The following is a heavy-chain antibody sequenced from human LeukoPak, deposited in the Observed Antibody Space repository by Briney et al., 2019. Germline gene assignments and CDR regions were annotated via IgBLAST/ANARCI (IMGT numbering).Heavy chain of an antibody. CDR2: INPSGGST. D-gene: IGHD5-12*01. V-gene: IGHV1-46*01. CDR3: ARDEAGMEATFNFDY. Sequence: ASVKVSCKASGYTFTSYYMHWVRQAPGHGLEWMGIINPSGGSTSYAQKFQGRVTMTRDTSTSTVYMELSSLRSEDTAVYYCARDEAGMEATFNFDYWGQGTLVTVSS. J-gene: IGHJ4*02. CDR1: GYTFTSYY.